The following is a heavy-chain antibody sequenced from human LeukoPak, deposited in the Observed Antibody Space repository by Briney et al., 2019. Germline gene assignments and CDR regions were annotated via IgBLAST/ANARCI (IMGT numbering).Heavy chain of an antibody. D-gene: IGHD3-10*01. CDR1: GGSISSGDYY. CDR2: INHSGST. J-gene: IGHJ6*02. Sequence: NPSQTLSLTCTVSGGSISSGDYYWSWIRQPPGKGLEWIGEINHSGSTNYNPSLKSRVTISVDTSKNQFSLKLSSVTAADTAVYYCARSVWFGESRAYYYYGMDVWGQGTTVTVSS. V-gene: IGHV4-30-4*01. CDR3: ARSVWFGESRAYYYYGMDV.